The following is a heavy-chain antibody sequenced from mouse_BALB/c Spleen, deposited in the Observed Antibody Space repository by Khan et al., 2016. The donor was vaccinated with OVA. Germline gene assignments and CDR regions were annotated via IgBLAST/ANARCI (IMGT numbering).Heavy chain of an antibody. CDR3: GRWTFDY. J-gene: IGHJ3*01. CDR1: GYSFTSYY. D-gene: IGHD1-1*02. CDR2: IDPFNGGT. Sequence: VQLQQPGPELMKPGASVNISCKASGYSFTSYYIHWVKQSHGKSLEWIGYIDPFNGGTDYNQKFKGKATLTVDKSSNTAYMHLSSLTSEDSAVFYGGRWTFDYWGQGTLVTVSA. V-gene: IGHV1S135*01.